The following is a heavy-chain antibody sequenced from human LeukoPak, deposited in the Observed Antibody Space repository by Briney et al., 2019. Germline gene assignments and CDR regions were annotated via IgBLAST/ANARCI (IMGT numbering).Heavy chain of an antibody. J-gene: IGHJ4*02. CDR2: IYPGDSDT. V-gene: IGHV5-51*01. Sequence: GESLKISCKGSGYSFTSYWIGWVRQMPGKGLEWMGIIYPGDSDTRYSPSFQGQVTISADKSISTAYLQWSSLRSEDTAVYYCARRVGSGSYYPFDYWGQGTLVTVSS. CDR3: ARRVGSGSYYPFDY. D-gene: IGHD3-10*01. CDR1: GYSFTSYW.